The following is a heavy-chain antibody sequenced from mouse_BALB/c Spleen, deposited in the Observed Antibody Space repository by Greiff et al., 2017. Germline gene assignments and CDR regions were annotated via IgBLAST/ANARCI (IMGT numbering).Heavy chain of an antibody. V-gene: IGHV1S81*02. CDR1: GYTFTSYY. CDR3: TRHVDYGSLRYFDV. Sequence: VQLQQPGAELVKPGASVKLSCKASGYTFTSYYMYWVKQRPGQGLEWIGGINPSNGGTNFNEKFKSKATLTVDKSSSTAYMQLSSLTSEDSAVYYCTRHVDYGSLRYFDVWGAGTTVTVSS. J-gene: IGHJ1*01. D-gene: IGHD1-2*01. CDR2: INPSNGGT.